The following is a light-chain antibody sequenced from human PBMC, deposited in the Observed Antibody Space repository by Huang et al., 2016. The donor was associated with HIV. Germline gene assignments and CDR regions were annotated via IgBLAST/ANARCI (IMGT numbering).Light chain of an antibody. CDR1: QSIRSY. CDR3: QQSYSTPPDT. Sequence: DIQMTQSPSSLSASVGDRVTITCRASQSIRSYLNWYQQKPGYAPKLLIYAASRLQNGVTSRFSGSGSGTDFTRTTSTLQPEDFATYYCQQSYSTPPDTFGQGTKLEIK. CDR2: AAS. V-gene: IGKV1-39*01. J-gene: IGKJ2*01.